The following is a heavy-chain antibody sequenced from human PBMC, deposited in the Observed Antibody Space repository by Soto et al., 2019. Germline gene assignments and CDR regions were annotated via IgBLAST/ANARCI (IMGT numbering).Heavy chain of an antibody. CDR1: GDSINSSHW. V-gene: IGHV4-4*02. CDR2: ISHSGST. Sequence: QVQLQESAPGLVKPSGTLSLTCVVSGDSINSSHWLNWVRQPPGKGLEWIGQISHSGSTNYNPSLTSRVNKSVDKSKNHFSLNLTSVTAADTAVYYCAARHFWSGPWTDTSLAYWGPGTLVTVSS. D-gene: IGHD3-3*02. J-gene: IGHJ4*02. CDR3: AARHFWSGPWTDTSLAY.